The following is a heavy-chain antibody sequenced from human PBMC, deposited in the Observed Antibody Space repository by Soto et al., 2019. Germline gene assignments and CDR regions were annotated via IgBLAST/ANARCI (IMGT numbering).Heavy chain of an antibody. CDR3: ARSHYTSGLLIDY. Sequence: PSETLSLTCTVSGGSISSSSYYWGWIRQPPGKGLEWIGSIYYSGSTYYNPSLKSRVTISVDTSKNQFSLKLSSVTAADTAVYYCARSHYTSGLLIDYSGPGIIVTVSS. V-gene: IGHV4-39*01. CDR2: IYYSGST. J-gene: IGHJ4*02. D-gene: IGHD2-8*02. CDR1: GGSISSSSYY.